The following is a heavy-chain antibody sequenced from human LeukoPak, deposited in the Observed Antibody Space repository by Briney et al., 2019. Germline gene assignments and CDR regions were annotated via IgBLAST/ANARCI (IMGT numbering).Heavy chain of an antibody. J-gene: IGHJ4*02. V-gene: IGHV3-7*01. D-gene: IGHD2-2*01. CDR3: ARAQDPRTSCPGDY. CDR1: GFTFSDYA. Sequence: GGSLRLSCAASGFTFSDYAMSWVRQAPGKGLEWVANIKQDGSEKYYVDSVKGRFTISRDNAKNSLYLQMNSLRAEDTAVYYCARAQDPRTSCPGDYWGQGTLVTVSS. CDR2: IKQDGSEK.